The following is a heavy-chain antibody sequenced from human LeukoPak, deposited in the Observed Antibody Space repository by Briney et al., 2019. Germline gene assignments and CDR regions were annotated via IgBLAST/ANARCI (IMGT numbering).Heavy chain of an antibody. D-gene: IGHD3-3*01. CDR3: AKVGGYYRADYYFDY. V-gene: IGHV3-9*01. CDR1: GFTFDDYA. J-gene: IGHJ4*02. CDR2: ISWNSGSI. Sequence: SRSLRLSCAASGFTFDDYAMHWVRQAPGKGLEWVSGISWNSGSIGYADSVKGRFTISRDNAKNSLYLQMNSLRAEDTALYYCAKVGGYYRADYYFDYWGQGTLVTVSS.